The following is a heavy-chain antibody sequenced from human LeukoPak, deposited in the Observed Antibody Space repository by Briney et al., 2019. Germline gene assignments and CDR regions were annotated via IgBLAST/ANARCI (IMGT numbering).Heavy chain of an antibody. CDR2: INTDGSIT. D-gene: IGHD3-10*01. J-gene: IGHJ4*02. CDR1: GFTFSDYW. V-gene: IGHV3-74*01. CDR3: ARDRGPRTGFMVREAYDY. Sequence: AGGSLRLSCAASGFTFSDYWIHWVRPAPGKGLVWVSRINTDGSITNYADSVKGRFSIPRDNAKNTLYLQMSSLRAEDTAVYYCARDRGPRTGFMVREAYDYWGQGTLVTVSS.